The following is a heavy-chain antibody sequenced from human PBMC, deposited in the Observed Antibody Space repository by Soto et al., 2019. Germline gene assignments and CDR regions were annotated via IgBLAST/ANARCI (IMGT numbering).Heavy chain of an antibody. Sequence: EVQLVESGGGLVQPGRSLRLSCAASGFTFDDYATHWVRQAPGKGLEWVSGISWNSGSIGYADSVKGRFTISRDNAKNSLYLQMNSLRAEDTALYYCAKDKSSTRQGDFDYWGQGTLVTVSS. J-gene: IGHJ4*02. D-gene: IGHD2-2*01. CDR1: GFTFDDYA. V-gene: IGHV3-9*01. CDR2: ISWNSGSI. CDR3: AKDKSSTRQGDFDY.